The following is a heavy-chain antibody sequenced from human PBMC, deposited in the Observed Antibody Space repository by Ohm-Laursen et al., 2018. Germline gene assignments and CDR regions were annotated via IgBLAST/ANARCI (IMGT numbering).Heavy chain of an antibody. CDR3: AREAIIVPSDGYYSDS. D-gene: IGHD5-24*01. CDR1: GGSINNYY. V-gene: IGHV4-4*07. J-gene: IGHJ4*02. CDR2: IYSSGIT. Sequence: GTLSLTCTVSGGSINNYYWSWIRQPAGKGLEWIGRIYSSGITDYNPSLKSRVTMSVDTSKNQFSLKLSFVTAADTAVYYCAREAIIVPSDGYYSDSWGQGTLVTVSS.